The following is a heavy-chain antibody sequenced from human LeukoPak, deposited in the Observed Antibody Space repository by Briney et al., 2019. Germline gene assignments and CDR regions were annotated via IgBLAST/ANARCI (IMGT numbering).Heavy chain of an antibody. D-gene: IGHD6-19*01. CDR2: IYYSGST. V-gene: IGHV4-61*01. CDR1: GGSISSSSYY. J-gene: IGHJ4*02. Sequence: SETLSLTCTASGGSISSSSYYWSWIRQPPGKGLEWIGYIYYSGSTNYNPSLKSRVTISVDTSKNQFSLKLSSVTAADTAVYYCARGYSSGWSANYWGQGTLVTVSS. CDR3: ARGYSSGWSANY.